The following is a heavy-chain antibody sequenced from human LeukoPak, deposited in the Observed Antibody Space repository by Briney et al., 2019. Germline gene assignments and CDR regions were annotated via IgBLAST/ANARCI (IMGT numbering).Heavy chain of an antibody. V-gene: IGHV3-9*03. CDR3: AFYTRSGSCTNGYYFDY. D-gene: IGHD2-8*01. CDR2: ISWNSGSI. CDR1: GFTVDDYA. Sequence: GGSLRLSCAASGFTVDDYAMHWVRQAPGKGLEWVSDISWNSGSIGYAYSVKGRFTISRDNAKNSLYLQMNSLKAEDIAVYYCAFYTRSGSCTNGYYFDYWGQGTLVTVSS. J-gene: IGHJ4*02.